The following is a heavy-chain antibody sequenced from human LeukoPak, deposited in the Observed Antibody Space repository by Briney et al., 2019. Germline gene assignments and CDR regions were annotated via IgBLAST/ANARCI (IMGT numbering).Heavy chain of an antibody. CDR3: ARDYTMIPSYYFDY. D-gene: IGHD3-22*01. Sequence: GGSPRLSCAASGFTFSSYAMHWVRQAPGKGLEWVAVISYDGSNKYYADSVKGRFTISRDNSKNTLYLQMNSLRAEDTAVYYCARDYTMIPSYYFDYWGQGTLVTVPS. V-gene: IGHV3-30-3*01. CDR2: ISYDGSNK. CDR1: GFTFSSYA. J-gene: IGHJ4*02.